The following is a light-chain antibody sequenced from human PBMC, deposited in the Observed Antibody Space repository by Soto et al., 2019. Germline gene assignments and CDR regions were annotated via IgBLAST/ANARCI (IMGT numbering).Light chain of an antibody. V-gene: IGKV3-20*01. CDR2: DAS. CDR1: QTGGNNY. Sequence: IVWTQSPGTLSLSPRERASLSCTASQTGGNNYLDWYQLKSCQAPRILVYDASIRATVIPDRFSGSGSGTDFTLTISRLEHEDFAVYYFRQYATSPRTLGQGTKVEL. J-gene: IGKJ1*01. CDR3: RQYATSPRT.